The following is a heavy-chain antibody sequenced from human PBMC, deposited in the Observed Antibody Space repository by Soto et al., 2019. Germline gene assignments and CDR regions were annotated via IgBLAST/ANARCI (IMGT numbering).Heavy chain of an antibody. CDR1: GGSISICSYY. Sequence: PSETLSLTCTVSGGSISICSYYWGWIRQPPGKGLEWIGSIYYSGSTYYDPSLKSRVTISVDTSKNQFSLKLSSVTAADTAVYYCARQLRFLEWLLYGWFDPWGQGTLVTVSS. CDR3: ARQLRFLEWLLYGWFDP. J-gene: IGHJ5*02. V-gene: IGHV4-39*01. CDR2: IYYSGST. D-gene: IGHD3-3*01.